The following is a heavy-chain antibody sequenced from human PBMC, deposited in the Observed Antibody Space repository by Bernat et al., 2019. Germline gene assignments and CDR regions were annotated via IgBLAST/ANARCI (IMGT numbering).Heavy chain of an antibody. CDR1: GGSFSGYY. CDR3: ARGRKRWVKNFDY. D-gene: IGHD5-24*01. CDR2: INHSGST. Sequence: QVQLQQWGAGLLKPSETLSLTCAVYGGSFSGYYWSWIRQPPGKGLEWIGEINHSGSTNYNPSLKSRVTISVDTSKNQFSLKLSSVTAADTAVYYCARGRKRWVKNFDYWGQGTLVTVSS. J-gene: IGHJ4*02. V-gene: IGHV4-34*01.